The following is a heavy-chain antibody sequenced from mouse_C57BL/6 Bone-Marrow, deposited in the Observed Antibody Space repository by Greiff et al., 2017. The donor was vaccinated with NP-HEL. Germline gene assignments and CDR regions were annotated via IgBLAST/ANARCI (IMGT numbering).Heavy chain of an antibody. CDR1: GYTFTSYW. V-gene: IGHV1-69*01. Sequence: QVQLQQPGAELVMPGASVKLSCKASGYTFTSYWMHWVKQRPGQVLEWIGELDPSDSYTNYNQKFKGKSTLTVDKSSSTAYMQLSSLTSEDSAVYYCARHYGSSYYYAMDYWGQGTSVTVSS. CDR2: LDPSDSYT. J-gene: IGHJ4*01. CDR3: ARHYGSSYYYAMDY. D-gene: IGHD1-1*01.